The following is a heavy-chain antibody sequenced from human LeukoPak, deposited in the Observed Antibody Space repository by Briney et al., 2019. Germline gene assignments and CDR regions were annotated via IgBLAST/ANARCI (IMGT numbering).Heavy chain of an antibody. CDR1: GFTSSSYS. CDR2: ISSSSSTI. V-gene: IGHV3-48*02. CDR3: ARVALHK. Sequence: GGSLRLSCAASGFTSSSYSMNWVRQAPGKGLEWVSYISSSSSTIYYADSAKGRFTISRDNAKNSLSLQMNSLRDEDTAVYYCARVALHKWGQGTLVTVSS. J-gene: IGHJ4*02.